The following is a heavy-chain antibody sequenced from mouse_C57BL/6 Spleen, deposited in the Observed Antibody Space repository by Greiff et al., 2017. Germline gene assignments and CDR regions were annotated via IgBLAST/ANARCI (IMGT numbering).Heavy chain of an antibody. V-gene: IGHV5-6*01. Sequence: EVKLVESGGDLVKPGGSLKLSCAASGFTFSSYGMSWVRQTPDKRLEWVATISSGGSYTYYPDSVKGRFTISRDNAKNTLYLQMSSLKSEDTAMXYCARHADGNPAWFAYWGQGTLVTVSA. J-gene: IGHJ3*01. D-gene: IGHD2-1*01. CDR1: GFTFSSYG. CDR3: ARHADGNPAWFAY. CDR2: ISSGGSYT.